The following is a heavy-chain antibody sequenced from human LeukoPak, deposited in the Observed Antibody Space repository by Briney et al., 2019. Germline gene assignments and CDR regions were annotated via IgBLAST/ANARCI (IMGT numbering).Heavy chain of an antibody. D-gene: IGHD4-23*01. J-gene: IGHJ5*02. CDR3: ARDNSVEDTAWWFDP. CDR2: IIPIFGTA. CDR1: GGTFSSYA. V-gene: IGHV1-69*05. Sequence: GSSVKRSCKASGGTFSSYAISWVREAPGQGLEWMGGIIPIFGTANYAQKFQGRVTMTRDMSTSTDYMELSSLRSEDTAVYYCARDNSVEDTAWWFDPWGQGTLVTVSS.